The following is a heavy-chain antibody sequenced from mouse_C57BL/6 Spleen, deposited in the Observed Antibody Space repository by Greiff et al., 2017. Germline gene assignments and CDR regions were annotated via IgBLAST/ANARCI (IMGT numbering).Heavy chain of an antibody. CDR2: IYPRSGNT. Sequence: VMLVESGAELARPGASVKLSCKASGYTFTSYGISWVKQRTGQGLEWIGEIYPRSGNTYYNEKFKGKATLTADKSSSTAYMDLRSLTSEDSAVYFCARRDGYYWFAYWGQGTLVTVSA. CDR1: GYTFTSYG. V-gene: IGHV1-81*01. J-gene: IGHJ3*01. D-gene: IGHD2-3*01. CDR3: ARRDGYYWFAY.